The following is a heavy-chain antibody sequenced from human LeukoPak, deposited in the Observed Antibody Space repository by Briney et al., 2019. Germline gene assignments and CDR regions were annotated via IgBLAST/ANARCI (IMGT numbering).Heavy chain of an antibody. CDR2: ISSSGSTI. CDR3: AAVVVPAAELVPDAFDI. Sequence: PGGSLRLSCAASGFTFSSYEMNWVRQAPGKGLEWVSYISSSGSTIYYADSVKGRFTISRDNAKNSLYLQMNSLRAEDTAVYYCAAVVVPAAELVPDAFDIWGQGTMVTVSS. V-gene: IGHV3-48*03. CDR1: GFTFSSYE. D-gene: IGHD2-2*01. J-gene: IGHJ3*02.